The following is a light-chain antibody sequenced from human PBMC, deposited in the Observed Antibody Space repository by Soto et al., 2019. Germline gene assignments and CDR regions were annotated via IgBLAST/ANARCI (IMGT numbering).Light chain of an antibody. CDR1: QSVTSNY. J-gene: IGKJ1*01. CDR2: AAS. V-gene: IGKV3-20*01. CDR3: QQYGSSMTWT. Sequence: EVVLTQSPGTVSLSPGERATLSCRASQSVTSNYLAWYQQKPGQAPRLLIYAASSRATGSPDRFRGSGSGTDLTLSISRLEPEDFAVYYCQQYGSSMTWTFGQGTKVEIK.